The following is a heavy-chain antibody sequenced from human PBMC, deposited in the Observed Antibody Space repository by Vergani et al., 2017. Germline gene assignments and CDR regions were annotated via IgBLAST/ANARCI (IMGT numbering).Heavy chain of an antibody. V-gene: IGHV4-61*02. CDR1: GGSITSGNYY. CDR3: ARDGIGYGEASWVDA. D-gene: IGHD1-26*01. J-gene: IGHJ5*02. Sequence: QVHLQESGPGLVKPSQTLSLTCSVSGGSITSGNYYWSWLRQPAGKGLEWIGRIYTRGNTDYNPSLKSRETISQDTSKNQFSLKLTSVGAADTAVYYGARDGIGYGEASWVDAWGQGGLVAVAS. CDR2: IYTRGNT.